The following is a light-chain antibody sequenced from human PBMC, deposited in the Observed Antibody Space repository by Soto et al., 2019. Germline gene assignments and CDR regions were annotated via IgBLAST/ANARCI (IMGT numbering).Light chain of an antibody. CDR3: HQANSFPIT. Sequence: DIQMTQSPSSVSASVGDRVTITCRASQGISSWLAWSQQKPGKAPKLLIYAASSLQSGVPSRFSGSGSGTDFTLTISSLQPEDFATYYCHQANSFPITFGQGTRLEIK. CDR1: QGISSW. CDR2: AAS. V-gene: IGKV1-12*01. J-gene: IGKJ5*01.